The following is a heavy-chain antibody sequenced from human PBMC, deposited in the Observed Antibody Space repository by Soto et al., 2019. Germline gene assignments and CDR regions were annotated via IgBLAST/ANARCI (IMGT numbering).Heavy chain of an antibody. CDR3: ASSDWYNPDGYFQH. V-gene: IGHV3-23*01. D-gene: IGHD6-19*01. CDR2: ISGSGSTT. CDR1: GFTFSTYA. J-gene: IGHJ1*01. Sequence: EVQLLESGGGLVQPGGSLRFSCAASGFTFSTYAMSWVRQAPGKGLEWVSGISGSGSTTYYADSVKGRFTISRDNSKNTLYLQMNSLRAEDTAVYYCASSDWYNPDGYFQHWGQDTLVTVSS.